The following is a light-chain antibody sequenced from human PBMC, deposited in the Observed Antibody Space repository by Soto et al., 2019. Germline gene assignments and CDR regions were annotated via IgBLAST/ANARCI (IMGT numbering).Light chain of an antibody. CDR2: DAS. V-gene: IGKV3-11*01. Sequence: EIVLSQSPATLSLSPGERATLSCRASQSVSSDLAWYQQKPGQAPRLLIYDASNRATGIPARFSGSGSGTDFTLTISSLEPEDFAVYYCLQRSNWPITFGQGTRLEIK. CDR3: LQRSNWPIT. CDR1: QSVSSD. J-gene: IGKJ5*01.